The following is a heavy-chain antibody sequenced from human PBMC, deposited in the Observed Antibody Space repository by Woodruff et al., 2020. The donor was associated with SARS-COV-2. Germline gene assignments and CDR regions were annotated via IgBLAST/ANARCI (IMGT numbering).Heavy chain of an antibody. J-gene: IGHJ4*02. V-gene: IGHV3-11*06. CDR3: ARVLLSGSGSQVDDY. Sequence: GRFTISRDNAKNSLYLQMNSLRAEDTAVYYCARVLLSGSGSQVDDYWGQGTLVTVSS. D-gene: IGHD3-10*01.